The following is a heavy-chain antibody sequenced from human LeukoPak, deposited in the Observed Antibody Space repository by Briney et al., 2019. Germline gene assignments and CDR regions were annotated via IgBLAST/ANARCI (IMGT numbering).Heavy chain of an antibody. CDR3: ANRLLNQNFDY. D-gene: IGHD1-26*01. Sequence: GGSLRLSCAASGFTFSSYSMNWVRQAPGKGLEWVSSISSSSSYIYYADSVKGRFTISRDNSKNTLYLQMNSLRAEDTAVYYCANRLLNQNFDYWGQGTLVTVSS. CDR2: ISSSSSYI. J-gene: IGHJ4*02. V-gene: IGHV3-21*04. CDR1: GFTFSSYS.